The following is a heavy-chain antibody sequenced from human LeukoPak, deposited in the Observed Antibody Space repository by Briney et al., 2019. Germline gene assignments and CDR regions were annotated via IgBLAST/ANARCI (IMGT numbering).Heavy chain of an antibody. J-gene: IGHJ4*02. V-gene: IGHV4-38-2*01. CDR1: GYSINSGYY. Sequence: SETLSLTCAVSGYSINSGYYWGWIRQPPGKGLEWIGSIYHSGSTYYNPSLKSRVTISVDTSKNQFPLKLSSVTAADTAVYYCARNSYGYPSDYWGQGTLVTVSS. D-gene: IGHD5-18*01. CDR3: ARNSYGYPSDY. CDR2: IYHSGST.